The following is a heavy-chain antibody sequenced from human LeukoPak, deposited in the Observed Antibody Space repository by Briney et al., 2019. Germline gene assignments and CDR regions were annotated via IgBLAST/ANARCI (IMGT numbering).Heavy chain of an antibody. V-gene: IGHV4-59*01. D-gene: IGHD2-2*02. CDR1: GGSISSYY. J-gene: IGHJ4*02. Sequence: PSETPSLTCTVSGGSISSYYWSWIRQPPGKGLEWIGYIYYSGSTNYNPSLKSRVTISVDTSKNQFSLKLSSVTAADTAVYYCARERGVGYCSSTSCYTVDYWGQGTLVTVSS. CDR3: ARERGVGYCSSTSCYTVDY. CDR2: IYYSGST.